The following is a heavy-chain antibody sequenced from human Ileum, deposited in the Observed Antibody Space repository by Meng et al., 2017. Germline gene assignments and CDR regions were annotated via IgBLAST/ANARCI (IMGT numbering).Heavy chain of an antibody. CDR3: ARENTIFGVVWGSWFDP. J-gene: IGHJ5*02. CDR1: CGSISSGDYY. Sequence: QVQLQESGPGLVKPSQTLSLTCTVSCGSISSGDYYWSWIRQPPGKGLEWIGYIYYSGSTYYNPSLKSRVTISVDTSKNQFSLKLSSVTAADTAVYYCARENTIFGVVWGSWFDPWGQGTLVTVSS. V-gene: IGHV4-30-4*01. D-gene: IGHD3-3*01. CDR2: IYYSGST.